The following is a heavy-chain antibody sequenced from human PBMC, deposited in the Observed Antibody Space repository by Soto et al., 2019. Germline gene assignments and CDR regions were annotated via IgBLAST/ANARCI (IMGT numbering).Heavy chain of an antibody. V-gene: IGHV3-23*01. J-gene: IGHJ5*02. CDR1: GFTFSSYA. D-gene: IGHD4-17*01. CDR2: ISGSGGST. Sequence: GGSLRLSCAASGFTFSSYAMSWVRQAPGKGLEWVSAISGSGGSTYYADSVKGRFTISRDNSKNTLYLQMNSLRAEDTAVYYCAKAQDYGETGLVWFDPWGQGTLVTVSS. CDR3: AKAQDYGETGLVWFDP.